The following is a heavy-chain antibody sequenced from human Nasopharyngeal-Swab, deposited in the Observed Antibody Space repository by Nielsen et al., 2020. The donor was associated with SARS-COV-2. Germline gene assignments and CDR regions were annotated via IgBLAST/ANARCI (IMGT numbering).Heavy chain of an antibody. D-gene: IGHD3-10*01. CDR1: GFTFQSYW. V-gene: IGHV3-74*01. CDR3: AGTSGDY. CDR2: INSDGSST. Sequence: GESLKISCTASGFTFQSYWVHWVRQVPGKGLEWISRINSDGSSTTYEDSVKGRFTISRDNSKNTLYLQMNSLRAEDTAVYYCAGTSGDYWGQGTLVTVSS. J-gene: IGHJ4*02.